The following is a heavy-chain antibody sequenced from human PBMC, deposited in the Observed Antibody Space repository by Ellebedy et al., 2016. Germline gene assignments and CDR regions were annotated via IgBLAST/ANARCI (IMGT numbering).Heavy chain of an antibody. CDR1: GFTFSGFA. D-gene: IGHD6-19*01. CDR2: ISSAGSP. J-gene: IGHJ4*02. V-gene: IGHV3-23*01. CDR3: AKCRHSTGCLLDS. Sequence: GGSLRLSCAASGFTFSGFAMSWVRQAPGKGLEWVSTISSAGSPNYADSVRGRFTISRDSSKDTLYLEMDSLRADGTAIYYCAKCRHSTGCLLDSWGQGTLVTVSS.